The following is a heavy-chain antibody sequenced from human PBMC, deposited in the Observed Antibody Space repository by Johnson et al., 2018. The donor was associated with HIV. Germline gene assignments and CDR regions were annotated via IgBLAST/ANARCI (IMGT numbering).Heavy chain of an antibody. CDR1: GFAFRTYW. V-gene: IGHV3-74*03. D-gene: IGHD5-24*01. J-gene: IGHJ3*01. Sequence: VQLVESGGGLVQPGGSLRLSCAASGFAFRTYWMVWVRQVPGKRPVWVARIYNDGSRTTYADSVRGRFTISRDNAKYTVDLQMNSLRAEDTAVYYCAKGDKMATITSRYDAFDLWGQGTMVIVSS. CDR2: IYNDGSRT. CDR3: AKGDKMATITSRYDAFDL.